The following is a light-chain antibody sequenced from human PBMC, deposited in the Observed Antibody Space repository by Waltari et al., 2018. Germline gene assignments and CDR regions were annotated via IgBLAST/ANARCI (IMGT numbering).Light chain of an antibody. V-gene: IGKV1-5*03. Sequence: DIQLTQPPSTLSASVGARVTITCPASQSISSWLAWYQQKPGKAPKLLIYQASSLESGVPSRFSGSGSGTQFTLTISSLQPDDFATYYCQQYNSYPYTFGQGTKLEIK. CDR3: QQYNSYPYT. J-gene: IGKJ2*01. CDR1: QSISSW. CDR2: QAS.